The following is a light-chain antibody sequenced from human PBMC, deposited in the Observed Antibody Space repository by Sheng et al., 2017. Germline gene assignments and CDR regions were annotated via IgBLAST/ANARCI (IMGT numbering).Light chain of an antibody. CDR3: GTWDSSLRGGV. CDR1: DSNIGNNY. V-gene: IGLV1-51*02. J-gene: IGLJ3*02. Sequence: QTVLTQPPSVSAAPGQKGTISCSGSDSNIGNNYVSWYQQLPGTSPRLLIFENNKRPSGIPDRFSGSKSGSSATLGITGLQTGDEAVYFCGTWDSSLRGGVFGGGTKLTVL. CDR2: ENN.